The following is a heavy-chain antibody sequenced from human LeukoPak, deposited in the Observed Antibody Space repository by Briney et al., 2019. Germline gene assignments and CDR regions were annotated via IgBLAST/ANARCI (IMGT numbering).Heavy chain of an antibody. V-gene: IGHV3-48*01. CDR3: ARPEIKSGQLWFGELSY. CDR2: ISSSSSTI. Sequence: GGSLRLSCAASGFTFSSYSMNWVRQAPGKGLEWVSYISSSSSTIYYADSVKGRFTISRDNAKNSLYLQMNSLRAEDTAVYYCARPEIKSGQLWFGELSYWGQGTLVTVSS. CDR1: GFTFSSYS. J-gene: IGHJ4*02. D-gene: IGHD3-10*01.